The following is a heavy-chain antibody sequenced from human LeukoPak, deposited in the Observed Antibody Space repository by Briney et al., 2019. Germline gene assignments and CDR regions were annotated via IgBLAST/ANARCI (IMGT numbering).Heavy chain of an antibody. CDR3: ARAPGYYGSGSYPNYYYYYYMDV. Sequence: SETLSLTCTVSGGSISSYYWSWIRQPPGKGLEWIGYIYYSGSTNYNPSLKSRATISVDTSKNQFSLKLSSVPAADTAVYYCARAPGYYGSGSYPNYYYYYYMDVWGKGTAVTVSS. CDR1: GGSISSYY. D-gene: IGHD3-10*01. V-gene: IGHV4-59*01. J-gene: IGHJ6*03. CDR2: IYYSGST.